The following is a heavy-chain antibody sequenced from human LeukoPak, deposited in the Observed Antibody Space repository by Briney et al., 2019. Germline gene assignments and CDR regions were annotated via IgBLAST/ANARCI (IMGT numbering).Heavy chain of an antibody. Sequence: SETLSLTCSVSGGSVSTYYWSWIRQPPGKGLEWIGYTSYGRSTNYNPPLRSRVTISLDTSKNQFSLKLGSVTAVDTAVYYCARAERTGGDYWGQGILVTVSS. CDR2: TSYGRST. CDR3: ARAERTGGDY. J-gene: IGHJ4*02. V-gene: IGHV4-59*02. CDR1: GGSVSTYY. D-gene: IGHD3-16*01.